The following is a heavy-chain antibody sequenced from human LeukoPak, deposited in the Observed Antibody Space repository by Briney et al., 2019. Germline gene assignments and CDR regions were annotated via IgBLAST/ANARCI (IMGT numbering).Heavy chain of an antibody. J-gene: IGHJ5*02. V-gene: IGHV4-39*07. CDR1: GGSISTSSYY. D-gene: IGHD1-26*01. CDR2: IFYSGST. CDR3: ARGIIVGATWGENYNWFDP. Sequence: SETLSLTCTVSGGSISTSSYYWGWLRQPPGKGLEWIGSIFYSGSTYYNASLQNRVTISVDTSKNQFSLRLSSVTAADTAVYYCARGIIVGATWGENYNWFDPWGQGTLVTVSS.